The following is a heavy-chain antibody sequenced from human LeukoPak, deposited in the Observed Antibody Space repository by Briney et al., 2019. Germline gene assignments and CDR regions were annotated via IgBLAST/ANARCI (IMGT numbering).Heavy chain of an antibody. V-gene: IGHV3-74*01. Sequence: GGSLRLSCAASGFTFSSYWMHWVRQAPGKGLVWVSRISSEGSSTTYADSVKGRFTISRDNAKNTLYLLMNSLRAEDTAVYYCARGRYNDYWGQGTLVTVSS. CDR2: ISSEGSST. D-gene: IGHD3-9*01. CDR1: GFTFSSYW. CDR3: ARGRYNDY. J-gene: IGHJ4*02.